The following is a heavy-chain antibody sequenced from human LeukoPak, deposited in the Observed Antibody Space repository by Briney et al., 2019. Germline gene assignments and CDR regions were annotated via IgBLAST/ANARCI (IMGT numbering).Heavy chain of an antibody. CDR1: GFTFNSYA. J-gene: IGHJ4*02. V-gene: IGHV3-21*01. D-gene: IGHD6-19*01. CDR2: ISSKSNYI. Sequence: PGGSLRLSCAASGFTFNSYAMSWVRQAPGKGLEWVSSISSKSNYIYYADSGKGRFTISRDNAKHSVFLQMTSLRADDTAVYYCARDIAVAGRGGFDYWGQGTLVTVSS. CDR3: ARDIAVAGRGGFDY.